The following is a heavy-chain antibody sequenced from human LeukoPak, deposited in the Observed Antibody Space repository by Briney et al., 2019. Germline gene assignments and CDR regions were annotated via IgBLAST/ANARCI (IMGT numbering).Heavy chain of an antibody. V-gene: IGHV3-30*02. CDR1: GFTFSSYA. Sequence: GGSLRLSCAASGFTFSSYAMSWVRQAPGKGLEWVAFIRYDGSNKYYADSVKGRFTISRDNAKNSLYLQMNSLRAEDTAVYYCARAHNWKYGSFDYWGQGTLVTVSS. CDR3: ARAHNWKYGSFDY. CDR2: IRYDGSNK. J-gene: IGHJ4*02. D-gene: IGHD1-7*01.